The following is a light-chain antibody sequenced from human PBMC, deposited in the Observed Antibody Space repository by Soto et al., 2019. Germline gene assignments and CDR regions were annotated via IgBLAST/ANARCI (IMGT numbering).Light chain of an antibody. V-gene: IGLV2-8*01. Sequence: SALTQPPSASGSLGQSVTISCTGTSSDVGGYIYVSWYQQHPGKAPKNIIYEVSRRPSGVPERFSGSKSGNTASLTVSGLQAEDEAHYYCSSFTRSTAVVFGGGTQLTVL. CDR3: SSFTRSTAVV. J-gene: IGLJ2*01. CDR1: SSDVGGYIY. CDR2: EVS.